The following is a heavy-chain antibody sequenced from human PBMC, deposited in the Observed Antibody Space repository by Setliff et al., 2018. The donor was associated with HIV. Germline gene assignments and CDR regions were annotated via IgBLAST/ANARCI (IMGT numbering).Heavy chain of an antibody. CDR1: GFSLSTSGMC. CDR2: IDWDDDK. Sequence: SGPTLVNPTQTLTLTCTFSGFSLSTSGMCVSWIRQPPGKALEWLARIDWDDDKYYSTSLKTRLTISKDTSKNQVVLKMTNLDPVDTATYYCVRMISYSPYFDYWGQGTLVTVSS. CDR3: VRMISYSPYFDY. D-gene: IGHD1-26*01. J-gene: IGHJ4*02. V-gene: IGHV2-70*11.